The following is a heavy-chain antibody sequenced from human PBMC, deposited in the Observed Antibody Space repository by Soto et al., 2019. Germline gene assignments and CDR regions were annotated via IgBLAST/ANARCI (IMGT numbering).Heavy chain of an antibody. D-gene: IGHD1-1*01. J-gene: IGHJ5*02. CDR2: ICATGTT. V-gene: IGHV4-4*07. CDR1: GASISGFY. Sequence: SETLSLTCTVSGASISGFYWSWFRKSAGKGLEWIGRICATGTTDYNPSLKSRVMMSVDTSKKQFSLKLRSVTAADTAVYYCVRDGTKTLRDWFDRWGQG. CDR3: VRDGTKTLRDWFDR.